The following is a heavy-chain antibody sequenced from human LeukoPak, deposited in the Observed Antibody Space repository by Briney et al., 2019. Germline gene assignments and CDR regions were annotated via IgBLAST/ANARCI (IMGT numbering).Heavy chain of an antibody. D-gene: IGHD3-22*01. CDR3: ARGGYYYDSSGYYPRAGTRGYYYMDV. Sequence: SETLSLTCTVSGASISSYYWSWIRQPAGKGLEWIGRIYTSGSTNYNPSLKSRVTMSVDTSKNQFSLKLSSVTAADTAVYYCARGGYYYDSSGYYPRAGTRGYYYMDVWGKGTTVTISS. J-gene: IGHJ6*03. V-gene: IGHV4-4*07. CDR1: GASISSYY. CDR2: IYTSGST.